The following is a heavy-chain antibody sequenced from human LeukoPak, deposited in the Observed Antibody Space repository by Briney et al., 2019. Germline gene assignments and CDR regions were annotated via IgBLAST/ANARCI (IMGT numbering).Heavy chain of an antibody. D-gene: IGHD2-2*02. CDR3: ATGRNGVVPAPILGVGPWYNYHYMDV. J-gene: IGHJ6*03. V-gene: IGHV4-34*01. CDR2: IDHSGTT. CDR1: GGSFSGYY. Sequence: SETLSLTCVVYGGSFSGYYWSWIRQPPGKGLEWIGEIDHSGTTNYNPSLKSRVTMSVDTSKNQFSLMVSSVTAADTAVYYCATGRNGVVPAPILGVGPWYNYHYMDVWGRGTTVTVSS.